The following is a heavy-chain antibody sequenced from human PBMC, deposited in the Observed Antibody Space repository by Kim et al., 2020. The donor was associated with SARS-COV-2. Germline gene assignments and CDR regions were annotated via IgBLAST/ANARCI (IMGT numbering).Heavy chain of an antibody. CDR2: VYYTGTT. J-gene: IGHJ4*02. Sequence: ETLSLTCTVSGGSFSNYRYYWGWIRQPPGKGLEYIGSVYYTGTTYYNPSLKSRVTISLDPSKNQFSLSLTSMTATDTAVYYCAADSTIWGRMGRWGRG. CDR3: AADSTIWGRMGR. V-gene: IGHV4-39*01. CDR1: GGSFSNYRYY. D-gene: IGHD2-2*01.